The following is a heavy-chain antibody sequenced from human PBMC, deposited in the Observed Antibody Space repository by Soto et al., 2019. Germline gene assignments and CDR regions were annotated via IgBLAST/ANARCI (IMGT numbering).Heavy chain of an antibody. J-gene: IGHJ4*02. D-gene: IGHD3-3*01. Sequence: SETLSLPSAVSGGPNSGGIFSGSWILQPPGKGLEWIGYLYHGERTYYNPSLNSRVTISLHTSKRQFSLNLSSVNAADTDVYYCARSVDFWSGSSPYYFDYWGQGALVTVSS. CDR3: ARSVDFWSGSSPYYFDY. CDR2: LYHGERT. CDR1: GGPNSGGIFS. V-gene: IGHV4-30-2*01.